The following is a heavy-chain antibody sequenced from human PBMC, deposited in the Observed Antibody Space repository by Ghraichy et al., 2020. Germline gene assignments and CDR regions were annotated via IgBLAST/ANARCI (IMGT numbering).Heavy chain of an antibody. J-gene: IGHJ6*02. CDR1: GLSDYS. Sequence: GGSLRLSCEGSGLSDYSMNWVRQSPGKGLEWVSYITRSSSFKSYADSVKGRFTISRDNAQNSLHLQMNSLRDEDTAVYYCARGSSVVRFYYYDGMDVWGQGTRVTVSS. CDR2: ITRSSSFK. CDR3: ARGSSVVRFYYYDGMDV. V-gene: IGHV3-48*02. D-gene: IGHD4-23*01.